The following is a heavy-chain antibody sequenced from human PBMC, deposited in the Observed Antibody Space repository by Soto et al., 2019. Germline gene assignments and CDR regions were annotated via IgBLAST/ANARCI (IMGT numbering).Heavy chain of an antibody. V-gene: IGHV3-7*01. CDR1: GFTFSSYW. J-gene: IGHJ6*02. D-gene: IGHD6-13*01. Sequence: PGGSLRLSCAASGFTFSSYWMSWVRQAPGKGLEWVANIKQDGSEKYYVDSVKGRFTISRDNAKNSLYLQMNSLRAEDTAVYYCARTGGYSSSWYEFVNYYYYYGMDVWGHGTTVTVSS. CDR3: ARTGGYSSSWYEFVNYYYYYGMDV. CDR2: IKQDGSEK.